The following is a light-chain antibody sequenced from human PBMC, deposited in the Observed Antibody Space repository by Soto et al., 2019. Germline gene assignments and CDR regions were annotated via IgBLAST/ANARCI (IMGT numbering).Light chain of an antibody. V-gene: IGKV3-20*01. CDR2: AAS. Sequence: TVLTQSPGTLSLSPGERATLSCRASQSVGSRLAWYQQKPGQTPRLVIYAASGRAIDIPDRFSGSGSGTDFTLTISRLEPEDFAVYSCQQYGTSPPTFGQGTKVEIK. J-gene: IGKJ1*01. CDR3: QQYGTSPPT. CDR1: QSVGSR.